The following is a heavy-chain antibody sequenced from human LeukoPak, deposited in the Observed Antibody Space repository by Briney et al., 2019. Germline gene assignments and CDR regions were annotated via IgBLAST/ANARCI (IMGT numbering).Heavy chain of an antibody. Sequence: GGSLRLSCAASEFTFSSHAMNWVRQAPGKGLEWVSPISGGGESTYYADSVKGRFTVSRDNSKNTLYLQINSLRGEDTAVYYCAKGKYSSGGVPDYWGQGTLVTVSS. V-gene: IGHV3-23*01. D-gene: IGHD6-19*01. CDR3: AKGKYSSGGVPDY. CDR1: EFTFSSHA. J-gene: IGHJ4*02. CDR2: ISGGGEST.